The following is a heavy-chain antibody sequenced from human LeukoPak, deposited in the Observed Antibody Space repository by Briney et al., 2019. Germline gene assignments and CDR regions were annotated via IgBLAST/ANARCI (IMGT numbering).Heavy chain of an antibody. CDR3: ARDPCSGGSCYVGGFDY. V-gene: IGHV3-21*01. Sequence: GGSLRLSCAASGFTFSSYSMNWVRQAPGKGLEWVSSISSSSSYIYYADSVKGRFTISRDNAKNTLYLQMNSLRAEDTAVYYCARDPCSGGSCYVGGFDYWGQGTLVTVSS. J-gene: IGHJ4*02. D-gene: IGHD2-15*01. CDR2: ISSSSSYI. CDR1: GFTFSSYS.